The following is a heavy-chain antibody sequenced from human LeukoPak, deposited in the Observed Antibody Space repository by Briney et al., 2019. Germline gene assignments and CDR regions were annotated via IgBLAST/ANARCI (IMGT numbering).Heavy chain of an antibody. CDR1: GGPISSYY. Sequence: SETLSLTCTVPGGPISSYYWTWIRQPPGKGLEWIGYIYYSGSTNYNPSLKSRVTISVDTSKHQFPLKLSSVSAADTAVYYCARASLWFGSGMDVWGKGTTVTGSS. CDR2: IYYSGST. CDR3: ARASLWFGSGMDV. J-gene: IGHJ6*04. V-gene: IGHV4-59*01. D-gene: IGHD3-10*01.